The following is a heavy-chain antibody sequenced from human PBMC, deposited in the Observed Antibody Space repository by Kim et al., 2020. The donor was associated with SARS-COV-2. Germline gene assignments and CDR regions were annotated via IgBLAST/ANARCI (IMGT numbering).Heavy chain of an antibody. D-gene: IGHD3-10*01. CDR3: AREGSGSYFDY. V-gene: IGHV4-4*07. Sequence: TKDNHSRKSRVSKSVDTSKNQFSLKLASVTVADTAVYYCAREGSGSYFDYWGQGILVTVSS. J-gene: IGHJ4*02. CDR2: T.